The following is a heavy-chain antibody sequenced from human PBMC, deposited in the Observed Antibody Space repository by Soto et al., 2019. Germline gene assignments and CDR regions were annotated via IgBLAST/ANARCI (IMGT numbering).Heavy chain of an antibody. J-gene: IGHJ4*02. D-gene: IGHD3-10*01. CDR2: IYYSGRT. CDR3: ARDPEFGSYFDY. CDR1: GGSISSYY. Sequence: SETLSLTCTVSGGSISSYYWSWIRQPPGKGLEWIGYIYYSGRTNSHPSLKSRVTMSVDTSKNQFFLRLSSVTAADTAVYYCARDPEFGSYFDYWGQGTLVTVSS. V-gene: IGHV4-59*01.